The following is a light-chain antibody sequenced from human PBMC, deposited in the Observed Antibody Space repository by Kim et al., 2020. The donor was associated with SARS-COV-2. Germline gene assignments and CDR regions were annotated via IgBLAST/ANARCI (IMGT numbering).Light chain of an antibody. CDR2: DVN. CDR3: CSYAGNNNWL. V-gene: IGLV2-8*01. CDR1: SSDVGGHNY. J-gene: IGLJ2*01. Sequence: QSALTQPPSASGSPGQSVTISCTGTSSDVGGHNYVSWYQQHPGKAPKLIISDVNKRPSGVPDRFSGSKSGNTASLTVSGLQAEDEADYYCCSYAGNNNWLFGRGTKVTVL.